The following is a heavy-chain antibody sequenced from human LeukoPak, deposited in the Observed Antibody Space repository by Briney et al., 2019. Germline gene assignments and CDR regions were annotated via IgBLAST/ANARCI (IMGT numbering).Heavy chain of an antibody. Sequence: GGSLRLSCAASTFTFSSYNMNWVRQAPGKGLEWVSSISSSGTYIYYRDSVKGRFTISRDNAENSLYLEMNSLRVEDTAIYYCVRDRGSYLPIDYWGQGTLVTVSS. CDR1: TFTFSSYN. D-gene: IGHD1-26*01. V-gene: IGHV3-21*01. J-gene: IGHJ4*02. CDR2: ISSSGTYI. CDR3: VRDRGSYLPIDY.